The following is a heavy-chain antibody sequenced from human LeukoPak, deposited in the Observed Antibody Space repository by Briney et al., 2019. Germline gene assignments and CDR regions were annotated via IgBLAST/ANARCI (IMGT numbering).Heavy chain of an antibody. Sequence: SETLSLTCTVSGGSLNSYYWSWIRQHPGKGLEWIGYIYYSGSTNYNPSLKSRVTISLDTSKNQFSLKLSSVTAADTAVYYCARVWFGDPSGAFDIWGQGTMVTVSS. CDR2: IYYSGST. CDR3: ARVWFGDPSGAFDI. J-gene: IGHJ3*02. CDR1: GGSLNSYY. V-gene: IGHV4-59*08. D-gene: IGHD3-10*01.